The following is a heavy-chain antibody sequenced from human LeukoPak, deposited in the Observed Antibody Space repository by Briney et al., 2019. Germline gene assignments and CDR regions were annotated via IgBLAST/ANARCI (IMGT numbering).Heavy chain of an antibody. J-gene: IGHJ6*03. CDR1: GYTFNTYG. D-gene: IGHD1-26*01. CDR2: ISDYNGNT. V-gene: IGHV1-18*01. CDR3: ARDRYSGSYYMDV. Sequence: ASVSLSCKASGYTFNTYGISWVRQAPGQGLEWMGWISDYNGNTRYAQNFQGRVTMTTDTSTSTAYMDLRSLRSDDTAVYYCARDRYSGSYYMDVWGKGTTVSVSS.